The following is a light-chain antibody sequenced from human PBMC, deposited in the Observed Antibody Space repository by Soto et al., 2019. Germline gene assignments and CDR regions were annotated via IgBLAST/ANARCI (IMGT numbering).Light chain of an antibody. V-gene: IGKV1-5*01. CDR3: QQYNSYPT. CDR2: DAS. J-gene: IGKJ1*01. CDR1: QSISSW. Sequence: DIPMTQSPSALSASVGDRVTITCRASQSISSWLAWYQQKPGKAPKLLIYDASSLESGVPSRFSGRGSGTEFTLTISSLQSDDFATYYCQQYNSYPTFGQGTKVEIK.